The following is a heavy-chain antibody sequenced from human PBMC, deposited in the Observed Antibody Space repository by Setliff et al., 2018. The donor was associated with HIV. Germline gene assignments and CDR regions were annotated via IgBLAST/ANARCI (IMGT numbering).Heavy chain of an antibody. CDR1: GFSLKNYA. J-gene: IGHJ4*02. CDR2: ISGSGSST. D-gene: IGHD3-16*02. V-gene: IGHV3-23*01. Sequence: HPGGSLRLSCAASGFSLKNYAMSWLRQAPGKGLEWVSGISGSGSSTYYADSVKGRFTISRDNSKNTLYLQMNRLRADDTAIYYCAKGASLVPRRPHFCYFDYWGQGALVTVSS. CDR3: AKGASLVPRRPHFCYFDY.